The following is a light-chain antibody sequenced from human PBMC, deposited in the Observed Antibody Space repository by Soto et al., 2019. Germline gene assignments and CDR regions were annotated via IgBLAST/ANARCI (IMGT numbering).Light chain of an antibody. V-gene: IGLV2-23*01. CDR3: CSYAGSSTWV. J-gene: IGLJ3*02. CDR1: SSDVGSYNL. Sequence: QSALTRPASVSGSPGQSITISCTGTSSDVGSYNLVSWYQQHPGKAPNLMIYEGSKRPSGVSNRFSGSKSGNTASLTISGLQAEDEADYYCCSYAGSSTWVFGGGTQLTVL. CDR2: EGS.